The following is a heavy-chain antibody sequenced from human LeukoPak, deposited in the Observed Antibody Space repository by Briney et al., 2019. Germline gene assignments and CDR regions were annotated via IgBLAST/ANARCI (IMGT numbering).Heavy chain of an antibody. V-gene: IGHV4-59*08. Sequence: SETLSLTCTVSGGSISSYFWSWIRQPPGKGLEWIGYIYYSGSTNYNPSLKSRVTISVDTSKSQFSLKLSSVTAADTAVYYCARRGYSYYMDVWGKGTTVTVSS. CDR1: GGSISSYF. CDR3: ARRGYSYYMDV. D-gene: IGHD5-18*01. CDR2: IYYSGST. J-gene: IGHJ6*03.